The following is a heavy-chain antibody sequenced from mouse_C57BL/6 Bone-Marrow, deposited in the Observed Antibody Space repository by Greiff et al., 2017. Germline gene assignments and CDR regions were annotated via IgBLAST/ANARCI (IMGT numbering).Heavy chain of an antibody. D-gene: IGHD1-1*01. V-gene: IGHV1-54*01. CDR2: INPGSGGT. Sequence: VKLMESGAELVRPGTSVKVSCKASGYAFTNYLIAWVKQRPGQGLEWIGVINPGSGGTNYNEKFKGKATLTADKSSSTAYMQLSSLTSEDSAVYVCARSSYWYFDVWGTGTTVTVSS. CDR3: ARSSYWYFDV. CDR1: GYAFTNYL. J-gene: IGHJ1*03.